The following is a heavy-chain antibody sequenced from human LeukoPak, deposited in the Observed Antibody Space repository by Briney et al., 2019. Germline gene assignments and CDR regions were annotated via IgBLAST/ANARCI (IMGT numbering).Heavy chain of an antibody. CDR3: ARAPRRWLVVGGTWYFDY. J-gene: IGHJ4*02. V-gene: IGHV1-18*01. CDR1: GYTFTSYG. Sequence: ASVKVSCKASGYTFTSYGISWVRQAPGQGLEWMGWISAYNGNTNYAQKLQDRVTMTTDTSTSTAYMELRSLRSDDTAVYYCARAPRRWLVVGGTWYFDYWGQGTLVTVSS. CDR2: ISAYNGNT. D-gene: IGHD6-19*01.